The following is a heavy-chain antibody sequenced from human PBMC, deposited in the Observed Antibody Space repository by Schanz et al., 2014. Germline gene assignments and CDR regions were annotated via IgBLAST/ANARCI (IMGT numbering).Heavy chain of an antibody. D-gene: IGHD1-26*01. CDR3: ARNRGSGGQNWYFDL. J-gene: IGHJ2*01. V-gene: IGHV3-74*02. CDR2: IKSDGSST. CDR1: GFTFSSYS. Sequence: VHLLESGGGLVQPGGSLRLSCAASGFTFSSYSMNWVRQAPGKGLVWVSRIKSDGSSTSYADSVKGRFTISRDNAKNTLYLQMNSLRADDTAVYYCARNRGSGGQNWYFDLWGRGTLVTVSS.